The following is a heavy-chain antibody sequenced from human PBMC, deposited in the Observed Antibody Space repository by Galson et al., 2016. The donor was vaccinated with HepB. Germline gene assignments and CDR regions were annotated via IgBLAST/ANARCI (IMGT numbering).Heavy chain of an antibody. J-gene: IGHJ4*02. CDR1: GGSFTDHY. CDR2: INHRATT. CDR3: ARGRISGRRGFFF. V-gene: IGHV4-34*01. D-gene: IGHD6-6*01. Sequence: ETLSLTCAVSGGSFTDHYWSWIRQPPGKGLEWIGEINHRATTNYNPSLKSRVSISVDTPKNQFSLNLTSVTAADTAVYYCARGRISGRRGFFFWGQGTLVTVAS.